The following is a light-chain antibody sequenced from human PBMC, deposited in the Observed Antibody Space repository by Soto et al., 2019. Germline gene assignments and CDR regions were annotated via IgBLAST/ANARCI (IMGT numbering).Light chain of an antibody. J-gene: IGKJ1*01. Sequence: EIVLTQSPGTLSLSPGERATLSCRASQTVTSNYLAWYLQKPGQAPRLLIYGASNRATGIPDRFSGSGSGTDFTLTISRLEPEDFAVYYCQQYAGSPRTFGQGTKVEI. V-gene: IGKV3-20*01. CDR3: QQYAGSPRT. CDR1: QTVTSNY. CDR2: GAS.